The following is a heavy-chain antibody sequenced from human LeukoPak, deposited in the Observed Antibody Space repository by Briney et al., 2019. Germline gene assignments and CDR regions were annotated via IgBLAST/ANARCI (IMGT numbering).Heavy chain of an antibody. D-gene: IGHD1-1*01. CDR1: GFHLNSHG. CDR2: ISGGGGNT. V-gene: IGHV3-23*01. J-gene: IGHJ4*01. Sequence: GSLKTSCSGSGFHLNSHGIGWVRQAPGKGLEWVSAISGGGGNTYYATSVKGSFTISRDNSKNTLYLQMNSLRAEDTAVYYCAIQYNYWGPGTLVTVSS. CDR3: AIQYNY.